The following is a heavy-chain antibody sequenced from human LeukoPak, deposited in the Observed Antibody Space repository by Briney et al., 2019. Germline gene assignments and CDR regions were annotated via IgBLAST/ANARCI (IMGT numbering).Heavy chain of an antibody. D-gene: IGHD2-15*01. CDR3: ARVKGHSEDIAFDI. V-gene: IGHV1-18*01. CDR1: GYIFTSYG. Sequence: ASVKVSCKASGYIFTSYGVSWVRQAPGQGLEWMGWISAYNGNTKYAQKFQGRVTMTTDTSTSTVYMELRSLRSDDTAMYYCARVKGHSEDIAFDIWGQGTMVTVSS. CDR2: ISAYNGNT. J-gene: IGHJ3*02.